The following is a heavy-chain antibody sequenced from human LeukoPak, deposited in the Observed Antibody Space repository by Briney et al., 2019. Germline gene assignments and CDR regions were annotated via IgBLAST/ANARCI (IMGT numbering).Heavy chain of an antibody. Sequence: GESLKISCKGSGYRFTSYWIGWVRQMPGKGLEWMGIIYPDDSDIRYSPSFQGQVTISADKSISTAYLQWSSLKASDTAMYYCARAGIAARMGWFDPWGQGTLVTVSS. CDR3: ARAGIAARMGWFDP. D-gene: IGHD6-6*01. J-gene: IGHJ5*02. CDR1: GYRFTSYW. V-gene: IGHV5-51*01. CDR2: IYPDDSDI.